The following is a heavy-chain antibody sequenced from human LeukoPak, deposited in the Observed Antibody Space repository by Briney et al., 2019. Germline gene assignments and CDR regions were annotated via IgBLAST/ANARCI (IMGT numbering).Heavy chain of an antibody. J-gene: IGHJ4*02. CDR3: ARGRTRYSGYDYAY. CDR2: MNPNSGNT. Sequence: ASVKVSCKASGHTFTSYDINWVRQATGQGLEWMGWMNPNSGNTGYAQKFQGRVTMTRNTSISTAYMELSSLRSEDTAVYYCARGRTRYSGYDYAYWGQGTLVTVSS. D-gene: IGHD5-12*01. V-gene: IGHV1-8*01. CDR1: GHTFTSYD.